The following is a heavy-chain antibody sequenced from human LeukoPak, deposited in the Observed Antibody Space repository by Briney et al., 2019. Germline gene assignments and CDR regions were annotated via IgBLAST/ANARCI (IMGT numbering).Heavy chain of an antibody. J-gene: IGHJ4*02. V-gene: IGHV4-38-2*01. D-gene: IGHD3-3*01. Sequence: PSETLSLTCAVSGYSLSSGYYWGWIRQPPGKGVEWIGSIYHSGSTFYNPSLKSRVTISVDSSKTQFSLKLSSVTAADTAVYYCARHVRFLEWLSSYYFDYWGQGTLVTVSS. CDR1: GYSLSSGYY. CDR3: ARHVRFLEWLSSYYFDY. CDR2: IYHSGST.